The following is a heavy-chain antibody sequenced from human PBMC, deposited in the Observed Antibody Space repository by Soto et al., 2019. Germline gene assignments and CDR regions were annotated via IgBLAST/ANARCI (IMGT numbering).Heavy chain of an antibody. Sequence: GGSLRLSCEASGFTFSGFWRSGVRQARRQGLEWVANIKDDGSEKSYVDSVKGRFTISRDNAKNSLFLQMTSLRVEDTAVYYCGTHSRSRPLYWGQGTLV. CDR1: GFTFSGFW. CDR2: IKDDGSEK. V-gene: IGHV3-7*01. CDR3: GTHSRSRPLY. D-gene: IGHD3-22*01. J-gene: IGHJ1*01.